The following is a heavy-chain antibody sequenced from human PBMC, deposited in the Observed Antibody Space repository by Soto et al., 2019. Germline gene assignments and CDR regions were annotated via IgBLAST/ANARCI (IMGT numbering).Heavy chain of an antibody. CDR3: ARDLSLDI. CDR2: IYYSGST. CDR1: GGSVSSGSYY. V-gene: IGHV4-61*01. D-gene: IGHD3-16*02. J-gene: IGHJ3*02. Sequence: QVQLQESGPGLVKPSETLSLTCTVSGGSVSSGSYYWSWIRQPPGKGLEWIGYIYYSGSTNYNPSLKRRVTISVDTSKNQFSLKLSSVTAADTAVYYCARDLSLDIWGQGTMVTVSS.